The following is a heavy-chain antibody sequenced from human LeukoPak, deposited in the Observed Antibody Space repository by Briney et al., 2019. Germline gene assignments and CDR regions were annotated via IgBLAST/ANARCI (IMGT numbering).Heavy chain of an antibody. D-gene: IGHD3-10*01. CDR3: ARGHNGVLLWFGELPNYYTDV. Sequence: GGSLRLSCAASGFTFSSYWMSWVRQAPGKGLEWVANIKQDGSEKFYVDSVKGRLTISRDNAKNSLYLQMNSLRAEDTAVYYGARGHNGVLLWFGELPNYYTDVWGKGTTVTVSS. V-gene: IGHV3-7*01. CDR1: GFTFSSYW. CDR2: IKQDGSEK. J-gene: IGHJ6*03.